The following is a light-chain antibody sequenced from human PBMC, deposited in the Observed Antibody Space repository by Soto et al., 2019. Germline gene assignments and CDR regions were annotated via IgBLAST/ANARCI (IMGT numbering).Light chain of an antibody. CDR3: TSYTGSNNLYV. Sequence: QSALAQPRSASGSPGQSVTISCTGTSSDVGGYHYVAWYQQHPGKAPKLMIYEVSKRPSGVPDRFSGSKSGNTASLTVSGLQAEDEADYYCTSYTGSNNLYVFGTGTKVTV. V-gene: IGLV2-8*01. CDR1: SSDVGGYHY. J-gene: IGLJ1*01. CDR2: EVS.